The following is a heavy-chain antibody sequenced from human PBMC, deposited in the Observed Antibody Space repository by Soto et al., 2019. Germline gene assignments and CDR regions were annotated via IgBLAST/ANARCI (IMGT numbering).Heavy chain of an antibody. D-gene: IGHD6-19*01. CDR1: GFTFSSYG. Sequence: QVQLVESGGGVVQPGRSLRLSCTASGFTFSSYGIHWVCQAPGKGLEWVAVISSDGSNKYYTDSVKGRFTISRDNSNNTLFLQMNSLRAEDTAVYFCAKDGFGGAGQLWLVRFPDYWGQGTLVTVSS. CDR3: AKDGFGGAGQLWLVRFPDY. V-gene: IGHV3-30*18. J-gene: IGHJ4*02. CDR2: ISSDGSNK.